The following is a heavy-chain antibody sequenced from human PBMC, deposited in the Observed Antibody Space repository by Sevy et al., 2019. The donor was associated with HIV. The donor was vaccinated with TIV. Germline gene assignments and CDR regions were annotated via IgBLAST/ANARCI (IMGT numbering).Heavy chain of an antibody. D-gene: IGHD6-19*01. CDR2: IIPILGTT. J-gene: IGHJ4*02. V-gene: IGHV1-69*13. Sequence: ASVKVSCKASGGIFRTYGISWVRQAPGQGPEWVGGIIPILGTTNYAQKFQGRVTFSADEYTKTVHMELSSLRSEDTGVYYCARGGGNGWYYFDYWGQETLVTVSS. CDR3: ARGGGNGWYYFDY. CDR1: GGIFRTYG.